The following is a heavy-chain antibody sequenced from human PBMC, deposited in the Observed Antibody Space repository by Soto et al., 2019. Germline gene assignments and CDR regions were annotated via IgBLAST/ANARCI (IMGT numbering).Heavy chain of an antibody. CDR3: AKRYYYDNSGLWDY. Sequence: EVQLLESGGGLLQPGGSLRLSCAASGFTFSSYAMSWVRQAPGKGLEWVSAIISSGDSTYYTDSAKGHFTISRDNSKNTLSLQMNSMRAEDTAVYYCAKRYYYDNSGLWDYWGQGTLVTVSS. J-gene: IGHJ4*02. D-gene: IGHD3-22*01. CDR1: GFTFSSYA. CDR2: IISSGDST. V-gene: IGHV3-23*01.